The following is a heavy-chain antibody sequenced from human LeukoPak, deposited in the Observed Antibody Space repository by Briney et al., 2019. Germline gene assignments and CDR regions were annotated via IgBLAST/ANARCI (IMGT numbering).Heavy chain of an antibody. V-gene: IGHV3-74*01. CDR2: INSDGSRT. D-gene: IGHD1-14*01. Sequence: PGGSLRLSCAASRFTFSNYWMHWVRPAPGKGLVWVSHINSDGSRTNYAASVKGRFTISRDNAKNTLYLQINSLRAEDTAVYYCARQPDYWGQGTLVTVSS. CDR3: ARQPDY. J-gene: IGHJ4*02. CDR1: RFTFSNYW.